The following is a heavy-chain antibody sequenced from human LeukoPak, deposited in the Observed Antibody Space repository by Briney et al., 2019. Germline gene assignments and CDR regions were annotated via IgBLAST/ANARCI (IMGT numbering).Heavy chain of an antibody. D-gene: IGHD3-3*01. Sequence: ASVKVSCKASGYTFTSYGISWVRQAPGQGLEWMRWISAYNGNTNYAQKLQGRVTMTTDTSTSTAYMELRSLRSDDTAVYYCARTGRGYDFWSGYYTHWGQGTLVTVSS. CDR3: ARTGRGYDFWSGYYTH. CDR1: GYTFTSYG. J-gene: IGHJ4*02. CDR2: ISAYNGNT. V-gene: IGHV1-18*01.